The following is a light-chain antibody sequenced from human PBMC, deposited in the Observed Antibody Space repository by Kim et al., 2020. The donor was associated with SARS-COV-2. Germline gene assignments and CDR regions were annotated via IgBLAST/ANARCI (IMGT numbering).Light chain of an antibody. CDR2: LAS. J-gene: IGKJ5*01. CDR1: QSVSNN. Sequence: GQTPTLSCRASQSVSNNLAWYQQKPGQPPRLLIYLASTRFTGVPARFSGSGSGTEFTLTISSLQSEDFAVYYCQQYEKWPPTTFGQGTRLEIK. V-gene: IGKV3-15*01. CDR3: QQYEKWPPTT.